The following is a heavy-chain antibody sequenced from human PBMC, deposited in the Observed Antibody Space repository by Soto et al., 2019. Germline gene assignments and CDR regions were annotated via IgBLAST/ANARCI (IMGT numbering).Heavy chain of an antibody. J-gene: IGHJ6*02. CDR3: ASPSGYIGYDSYYYYGIDG. V-gene: IGHV5-51*01. CDR2: IYPGDSDT. CDR1: GYSFTSYW. Sequence: GESLKISCKGSGYSFTSYWIGWVRQMPGKGLEWMGIIYPGDSDTRYSPSFQGQVTISADKSISTAYLQWSSLKASDTAMYYCASPSGYIGYDSYYYYGIDGWGQGTTVTVSS. D-gene: IGHD5-12*01.